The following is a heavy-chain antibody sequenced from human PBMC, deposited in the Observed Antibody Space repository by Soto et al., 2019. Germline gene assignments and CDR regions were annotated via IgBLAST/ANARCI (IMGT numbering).Heavy chain of an antibody. CDR1: GFTFNTYG. Sequence: QVQLVESGGGVVQPGGSLRLSCTTSGFTFNTYGMYWVRQAPGKGLEWVAIIWYDGSNKYYGDSVKSRFTISRDNSKNTLYLQMNGLRAEDTALYYCARGDCTGAYCYSWPFNYGVDVWGQGTTVTVSS. J-gene: IGHJ6*02. D-gene: IGHD2-15*01. CDR2: IWYDGSNK. CDR3: ARGDCTGAYCYSWPFNYGVDV. V-gene: IGHV3-33*08.